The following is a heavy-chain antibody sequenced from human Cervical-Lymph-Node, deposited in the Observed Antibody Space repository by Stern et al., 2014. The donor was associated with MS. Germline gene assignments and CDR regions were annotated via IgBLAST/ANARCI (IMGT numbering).Heavy chain of an antibody. CDR2: IFPVFGTP. V-gene: IGHV1-69*01. Sequence: GQLVESGAAVTKPGSSVKVSCKASGGTFSKFPSSWVRQSPGQGIEWMGGIFPVFGTPTYAQEFRGRVTITADVSTSTVYMELSSLRSDDTAVYYCALSSETSDRWYSLGYDLWGQGTLVTVSS. CDR1: GGTFSKFP. J-gene: IGHJ5*02. D-gene: IGHD6-13*01. CDR3: ALSSETSDRWYSLGYDL.